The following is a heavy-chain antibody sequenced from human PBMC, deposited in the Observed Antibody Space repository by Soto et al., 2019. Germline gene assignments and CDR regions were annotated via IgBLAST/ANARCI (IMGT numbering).Heavy chain of an antibody. Sequence: QVQLVESGGDLVKPGGSLRLSCAASGFTFSDHYMSWIRQAPGKGLEWISYMTPSGSSSSYADSVKGRVTISRDNAKNSLYQQMNSLRGDDTSGYYCDRELSGNSFAFDLWGQGTMVTVS. CDR2: MTPSGSSS. V-gene: IGHV3-11*01. J-gene: IGHJ3*01. D-gene: IGHD3-3*01. CDR1: GFTFSDHY. CDR3: DRELSGNSFAFDL.